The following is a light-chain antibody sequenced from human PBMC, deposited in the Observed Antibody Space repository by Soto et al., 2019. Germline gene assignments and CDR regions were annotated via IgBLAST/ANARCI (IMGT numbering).Light chain of an antibody. J-gene: IGLJ1*01. Sequence: QSALTQPASVSGSPGQSITISCTGTSSDVGGYNYVSWYPQHPGKAPKLMIYDVSNRPSGVSNRFSGSKSGNTASLTISGLQAEDEADYYCSSYTDNDTYVFGGGTKV. CDR3: SSYTDNDTYV. CDR2: DVS. V-gene: IGLV2-14*01. CDR1: SSDVGGYNY.